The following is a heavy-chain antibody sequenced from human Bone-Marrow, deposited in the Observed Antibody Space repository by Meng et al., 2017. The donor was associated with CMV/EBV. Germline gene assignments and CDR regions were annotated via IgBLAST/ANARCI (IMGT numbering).Heavy chain of an antibody. CDR1: GFAFSSYA. J-gene: IGHJ4*02. Sequence: GGSLRLSCAASGFAFSSYAMSWVRQAPGKGLEWVSGIIGSGGSTYYADSVKGRFTISRDNSKNTLYLQMNSLRAEDTAVYYCAKGEYNSPSLLDYWGQGTLVTVSS. CDR2: IIGSGGST. CDR3: AKGEYNSPSLLDY. D-gene: IGHD6-6*01. V-gene: IGHV3-23*01.